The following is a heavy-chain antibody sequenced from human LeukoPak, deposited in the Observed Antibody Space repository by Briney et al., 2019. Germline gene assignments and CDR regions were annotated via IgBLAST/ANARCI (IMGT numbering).Heavy chain of an antibody. D-gene: IGHD3-22*01. J-gene: IGHJ3*02. CDR1: GFTFSSYS. V-gene: IGHV3-48*04. CDR3: AKDFGRYYYDSSGYGNAFDI. Sequence: GGSLRLSCAASGFTFSSYSMNWVRQAPGKGLEWVSYISSSTIYYADSVKGRFTISRDNAKNSLYLQMNSLRAEDTALYYCAKDFGRYYYDSSGYGNAFDIWGQGTMVTVSS. CDR2: ISSSTI.